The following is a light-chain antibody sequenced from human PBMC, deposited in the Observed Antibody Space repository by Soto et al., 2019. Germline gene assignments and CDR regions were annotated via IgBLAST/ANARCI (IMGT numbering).Light chain of an antibody. V-gene: IGKV3-15*01. CDR2: GAS. J-gene: IGKJ1*01. CDR3: QQYNEWPRT. CDR1: QSVNRN. Sequence: EIVTTQSPATLYVSPGERATLSCRASQSVNRNLAWYQQKPGQAPRLLIYGASPRATTIPDRFSGSGSGTECTLTISSLQSEDFAVYYCQQYNEWPRTFGQGTRVEIK.